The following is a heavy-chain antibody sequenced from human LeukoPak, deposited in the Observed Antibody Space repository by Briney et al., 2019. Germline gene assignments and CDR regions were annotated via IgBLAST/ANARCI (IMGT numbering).Heavy chain of an antibody. D-gene: IGHD6-6*01. CDR2: ISFDGIKK. J-gene: IGHJ4*02. CDR1: GFTFSSDA. V-gene: IGHV3-30*18. CDR3: AKDLATKYTLDS. Sequence: GGSLRLSCAASGFTFSSDAMHWVRQAPGKGLEWVAFISFDGIKKYFADSVKGRFTISRGNSKNTLYLQMNSLRAEDTAVYYCAKDLATKYTLDSWGQGSLVTVSS.